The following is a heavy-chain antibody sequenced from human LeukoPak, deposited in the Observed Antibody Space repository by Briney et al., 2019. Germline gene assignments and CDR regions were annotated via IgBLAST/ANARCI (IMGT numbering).Heavy chain of an antibody. D-gene: IGHD1-1*01. CDR2: INPSGGST. J-gene: IGHJ3*02. CDR1: AYTFTSYY. CDR3: ATSGALESRDAFDI. Sequence: ASVKVSCKAAAYTFTSYYLHWVRQAPGQGLEWMGIINPSGGSTSYAQTFQGRLTMTRDTSTNTVYMHLSSLRSEDTAVYYCATSGALESRDAFDIWAQGTMVTVSS. V-gene: IGHV1-46*01.